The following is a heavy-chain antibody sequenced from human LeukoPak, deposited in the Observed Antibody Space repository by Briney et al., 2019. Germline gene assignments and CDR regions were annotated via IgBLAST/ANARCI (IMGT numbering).Heavy chain of an antibody. Sequence: GASVKVSCKASGYTFTSYGISWVRQAPGQGLEWMGYIITYNGNTNYAQKLQGRVTMTTDTSTSTAYMELRSLRSDDTAVYYCARSDISIVRGAMVWGQGTLVIVSS. D-gene: IGHD3-10*01. V-gene: IGHV1-18*01. CDR1: GYTFTSYG. CDR3: ARSDISIVRGAMV. J-gene: IGHJ4*02. CDR2: IITYNGNT.